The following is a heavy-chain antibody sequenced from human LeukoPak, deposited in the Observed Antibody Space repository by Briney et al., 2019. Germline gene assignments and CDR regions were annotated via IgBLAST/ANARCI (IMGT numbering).Heavy chain of an antibody. V-gene: IGHV3-23*01. J-gene: IGHJ6*02. CDR2: ISGSGRST. CDR1: GFTFSSYA. CDR3: AKAFDGYNGMDV. Sequence: GGSLRLSCAASGFTFSSYAMSWVRQAPGKGLAWVAGISGSGRSTHSADSVRGRFTIPRDNSKNMLYLQMNRLRAEDTALYYCAKAFDGYNGMDVWGRGTTVIVSS. D-gene: IGHD3-16*02.